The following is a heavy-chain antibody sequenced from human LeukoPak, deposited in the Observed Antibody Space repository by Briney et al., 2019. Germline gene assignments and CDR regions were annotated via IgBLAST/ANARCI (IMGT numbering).Heavy chain of an antibody. D-gene: IGHD3-10*01. V-gene: IGHV3-23*01. CDR3: AKDQGFYGSGGYKEYFQY. Sequence: SGGSLRLSCAASGFTFSSYAMSWVRQAPGKGLEWVSAISGGGDGTYYADSVKGRFTTSRDNSKNTLYLQMNSLRAEDTAVYYCAKDQGFYGSGGYKEYFQYWGQGTLVTVSS. J-gene: IGHJ1*01. CDR1: GFTFSSYA. CDR2: ISGGGDGT.